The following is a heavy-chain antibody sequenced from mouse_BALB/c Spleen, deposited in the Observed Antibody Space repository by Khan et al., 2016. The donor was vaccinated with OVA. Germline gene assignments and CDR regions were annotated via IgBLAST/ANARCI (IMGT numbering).Heavy chain of an antibody. Sequence: QIQLVQSGPELKKPGETVRISCKASGYTFTTAGMQWVQKMPGKGLKWIGWINTHSGVPKYAEDFKGRFAFSLDTSANPAYLQITTLKHEDTATYCWARGGAAYYRNDGGAMEYWGQGTSVTVSS. J-gene: IGHJ4*01. CDR3: ARGGAAYYRNDGGAMEY. CDR2: INTHSGVP. CDR1: GYTFTTAG. V-gene: IGHV9-4*02. D-gene: IGHD2-14*01.